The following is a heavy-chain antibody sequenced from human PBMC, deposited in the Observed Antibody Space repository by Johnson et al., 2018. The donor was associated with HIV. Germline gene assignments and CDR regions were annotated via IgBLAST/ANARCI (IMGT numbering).Heavy chain of an antibody. CDR2: ISYDGSNK. J-gene: IGHJ3*02. Sequence: QVQLVESGGGLVQPGGSLRLSCAASGFTFSSYAMHWVRQAPGKGLEWVAVISYDGSNKYYTDSVKGRFTISRDTLKNTLYLQMNSLRAEDTAVYYSGKDRAVAGKGHDAFDIWGQGTMVTVSS. D-gene: IGHD6-19*01. CDR1: GFTFSSYA. V-gene: IGHV3-30*04. CDR3: GKDRAVAGKGHDAFDI.